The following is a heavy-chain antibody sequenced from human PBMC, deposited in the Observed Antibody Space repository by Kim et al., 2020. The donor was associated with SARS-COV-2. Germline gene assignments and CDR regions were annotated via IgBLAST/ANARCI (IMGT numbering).Heavy chain of an antibody. D-gene: IGHD3-10*01. CDR3: ARGGSGTFDI. Sequence: TSYYADSVRGRFTISRDNAKNLVYLQMNSLRVEDTAVYYCARGGSGTFDIWGQGTMVTVSS. J-gene: IGHJ3*02. V-gene: IGHV3-48*03. CDR2: TS.